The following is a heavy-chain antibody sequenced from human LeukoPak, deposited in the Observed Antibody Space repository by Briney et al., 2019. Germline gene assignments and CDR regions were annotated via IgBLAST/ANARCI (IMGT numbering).Heavy chain of an antibody. J-gene: IGHJ6*02. D-gene: IGHD3-10*01. CDR1: GFTFSSYA. CDR3: ARVILRSYYGSGSYPLENYYYYYGMDV. V-gene: IGHV3-30*04. CDR2: ISYDGSNK. Sequence: GGSLRLSCAASGFTFSSYAMHWVRQAPGKGLEWVAVISYDGSNKYYADSVKGRFTISRDNSKNTLYLQMNSLRAEDTAVYYCARVILRSYYGSGSYPLENYYYYYGMDVWGQGTTVTVSS.